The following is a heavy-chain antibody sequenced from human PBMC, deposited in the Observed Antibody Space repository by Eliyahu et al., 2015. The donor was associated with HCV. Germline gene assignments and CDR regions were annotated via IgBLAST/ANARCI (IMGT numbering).Heavy chain of an antibody. V-gene: IGHV3-7*01. CDR2: IKQDGSEK. D-gene: IGHD3-10*01. J-gene: IGHJ5*02. CDR1: GFTFSSYW. Sequence: ASGFTFSSYWMSWVRQAPGKGLEWVANIKQDGSEKYYVDSVKGRFTISRDNAKNSLYLQMNSLRAEDTAVYYCARENYYGSGSSWSWGQGTLVTVSS. CDR3: ARENYYGSGSSWS.